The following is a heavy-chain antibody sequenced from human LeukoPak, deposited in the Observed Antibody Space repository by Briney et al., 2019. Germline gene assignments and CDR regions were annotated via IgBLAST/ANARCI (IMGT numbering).Heavy chain of an antibody. V-gene: IGHV4-4*07. CDR1: GGSITSYY. CDR2: IYTSGST. Sequence: PSETLSLICAVSGGSITSYYWSWIRQPAGKGLEWIGRIYTSGSTNYNPSLKSRVTMSVDTSKNQFSLKLSSVTAADTAMYYCARGSRYDLDYWGQGTLVTVSS. J-gene: IGHJ4*02. CDR3: ARGSRYDLDY. D-gene: IGHD5-12*01.